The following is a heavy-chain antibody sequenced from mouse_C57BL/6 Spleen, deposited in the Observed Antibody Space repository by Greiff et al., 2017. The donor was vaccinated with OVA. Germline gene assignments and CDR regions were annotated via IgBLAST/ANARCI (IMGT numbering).Heavy chain of an antibody. CDR1: GYTFTSYW. Sequence: QVQLQQSGAELVKPGASVKLSCKASGYTFTSYWMQWVKQRPGQGLEWIGEIDPSDSYTNYNQKFKGKATLTVDTSSSTAYMQLRSLTSEDSAVSYCARRGTYEYGFAYWGQGTLVTVSA. J-gene: IGHJ3*01. CDR3: ARRGTYEYGFAY. CDR2: IDPSDSYT. V-gene: IGHV1-50*01. D-gene: IGHD2-4*01.